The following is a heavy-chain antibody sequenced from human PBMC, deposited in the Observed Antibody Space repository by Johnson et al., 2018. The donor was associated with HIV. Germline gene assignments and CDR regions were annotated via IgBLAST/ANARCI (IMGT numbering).Heavy chain of an antibody. J-gene: IGHJ3*02. CDR2: IRYDGSNK. V-gene: IGHV3-30*02. CDR1: GFTFSSYG. D-gene: IGHD6-6*01. CDR3: AKAFEYSRSSIAFDI. Sequence: QVQLVESGGGVVQPGRSLRLSCAASGFTFSSYGMHWVRQAPGKGLEWVAFIRYDGSNKYYADSVKGRFTISRDNSKNTLYLQMNSLRSEDTAVYYCAKAFEYSRSSIAFDIWGQGTMVTVSS.